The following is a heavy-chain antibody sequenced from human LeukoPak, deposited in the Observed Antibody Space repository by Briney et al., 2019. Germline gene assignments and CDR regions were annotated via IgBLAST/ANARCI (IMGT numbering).Heavy chain of an antibody. Sequence: GGSLRLSCAASGFTFSSYSMNWVRQAPGKGLEWVSSISSSSSYIYYADSVEGRFTISRDNAKNSLYLQMNSLRAEDTAVYYCAREDYYDSSGYSGNWFDPWGQGTLVTVSS. J-gene: IGHJ5*02. D-gene: IGHD3-22*01. CDR3: AREDYYDSSGYSGNWFDP. CDR2: ISSSSSYI. CDR1: GFTFSSYS. V-gene: IGHV3-21*01.